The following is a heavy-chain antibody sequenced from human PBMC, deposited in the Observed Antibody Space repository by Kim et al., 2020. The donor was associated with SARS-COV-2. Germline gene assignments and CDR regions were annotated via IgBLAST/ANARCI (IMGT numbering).Heavy chain of an antibody. D-gene: IGHD2-2*01. V-gene: IGHV3-9*01. CDR2: ISWNSGSI. CDR3: AKDRRCSSTSCPSRRGGGWFDP. CDR1: GFTFDDYA. Sequence: GGSLRLSCAASGFTFDDYAMHWVRQAPGKGLEWVSGISWNSGSIGYADSVKGRFTISRDNAKNSLYLQMNSLRAEDTALYYCAKDRRCSSTSCPSRRGGGWFDPWGQGTLVTVSS. J-gene: IGHJ5*02.